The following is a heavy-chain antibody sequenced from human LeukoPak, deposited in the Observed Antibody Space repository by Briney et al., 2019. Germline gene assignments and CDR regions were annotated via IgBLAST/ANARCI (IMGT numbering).Heavy chain of an antibody. J-gene: IGHJ4*02. V-gene: IGHV3-15*01. CDR2: IKSKINVVPT. CDR1: GFTFNKAW. D-gene: IGHD2-21*02. Sequence: PGGSLSLSCEASGFTFNKAWMTWVRQAPGKGLECVGRIKSKINVVPTDYAAPVKGRFTNSRDDSANTLFLHMNTPKTEDTAVYYCTTNWTAVQCCGDCYTFWGQGTLVTVSS. CDR3: TTNWTAVQCCGDCYTF.